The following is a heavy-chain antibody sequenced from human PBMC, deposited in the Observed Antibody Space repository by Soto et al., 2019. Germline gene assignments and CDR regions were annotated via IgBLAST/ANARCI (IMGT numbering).Heavy chain of an antibody. CDR3: ARGQYYYDLTFFDY. CDR1: GFTFSSYA. V-gene: IGHV3-30-3*01. Sequence: QVQLVESGGGVVQPGRSLRLSCAASGFTFSSYAMHWVRQAPGKGLEWVAVISYDGSNKYYADSVKGRFTISRDNSKNTLYLQMNSLRAEDTAVYYCARGQYYYDLTFFDYWGQGTLVTVSS. CDR2: ISYDGSNK. D-gene: IGHD3-22*01. J-gene: IGHJ4*02.